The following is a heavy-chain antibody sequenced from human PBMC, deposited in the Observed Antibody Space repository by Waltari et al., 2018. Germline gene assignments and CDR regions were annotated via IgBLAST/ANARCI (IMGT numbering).Heavy chain of an antibody. V-gene: IGHV4-39*01. CDR1: GGSISSSDYY. CDR3: ARQRQWLAEYYFDN. Sequence: QLQLQESGPGLVEPSGTLSLTCTVSGGSISSSDYYWGWIRQPPGKGLEWIGTIYFSGSTDYNPSLRSRVTISVDTSKNQFSLKLSSVTAADTAVFYCARQRQWLAEYYFDNWSQGTLVTVSS. CDR2: IYFSGST. J-gene: IGHJ4*02. D-gene: IGHD6-19*01.